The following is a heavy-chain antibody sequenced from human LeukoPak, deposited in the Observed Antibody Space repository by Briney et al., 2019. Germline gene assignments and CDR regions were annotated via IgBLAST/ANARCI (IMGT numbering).Heavy chain of an antibody. CDR3: ARDRGAGTGMDV. V-gene: IGHV3-30*04. CDR1: GFTFSSYA. CDR2: ISYDGSNK. D-gene: IGHD3-10*01. J-gene: IGHJ6*02. Sequence: GGSLRLSCAASGFTFSSYAMHWVRQAPGKGLEWVAVISYDGSNKYYADSVKGRFTISRDNSKNTLYLQMNSLRAEDTAVYYCARDRGAGTGMDVWGQGTTVTVSS.